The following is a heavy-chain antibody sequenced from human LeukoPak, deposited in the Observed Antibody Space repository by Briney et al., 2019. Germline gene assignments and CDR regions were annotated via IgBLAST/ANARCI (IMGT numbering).Heavy chain of an antibody. V-gene: IGHV3-23*01. CDR1: GFTFSSFA. Sequence: GGSLRLSCAASGFTFSSFAMSWVRQAPGEGLEWVSSISGSGVTTHYADSVKGRFTISRDNSQNTLFLYVNSLRVEDTAIYYCARDRVGGFDMWGQGTMVTVSS. D-gene: IGHD1-26*01. CDR2: ISGSGVTT. J-gene: IGHJ3*02. CDR3: ARDRVGGFDM.